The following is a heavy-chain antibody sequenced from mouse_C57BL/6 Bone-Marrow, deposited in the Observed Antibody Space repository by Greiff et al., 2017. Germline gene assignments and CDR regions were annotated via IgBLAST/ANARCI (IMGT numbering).Heavy chain of an antibody. Sequence: VQLQQSGPELVKPGASVKISCKASGYSFTGSYMHWVQQSHGNILDWIGYISPYNGVSSYNQKFKGTAPLTVDKASSTAYVELRSLTSEVYAVYYCARPRDYWGQGTSVTVSS. CDR3: ARPRDY. V-gene: IGHV1-31*01. CDR2: ISPYNGVS. J-gene: IGHJ4*01. CDR1: GYSFTGSY.